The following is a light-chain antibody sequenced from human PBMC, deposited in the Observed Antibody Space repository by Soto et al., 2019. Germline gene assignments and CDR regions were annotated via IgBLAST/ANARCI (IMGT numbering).Light chain of an antibody. CDR1: QSVSSH. CDR3: QQYGSSQYT. V-gene: IGKV3-11*01. CDR2: EAS. Sequence: EIVLTQSPATLSLSPGERATLSCRASQSVSSHLAWYQQKPGQAPRLLIYEASNRATGIPARFSGSGSGTDFTLTISRLEHEDFAVYYCQQYGSSQYTFGQGTNLEIK. J-gene: IGKJ2*01.